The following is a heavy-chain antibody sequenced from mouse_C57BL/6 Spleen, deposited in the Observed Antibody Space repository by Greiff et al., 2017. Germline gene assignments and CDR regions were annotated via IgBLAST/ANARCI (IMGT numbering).Heavy chain of an antibody. D-gene: IGHD2-3*01. CDR2: IDPADGNT. Sequence: EVKLQESMAELVRPGASVQLSCTASGFNIKNTYMHWVKPRPEQGLEWIGRIDPADGNTKYAPKFQGKATITADTSSNTAYLQLSSLTSEDTAIYYCARWLLPTAWLAYWGQGTLVTVSA. V-gene: IGHV14-3*01. CDR3: ARWLLPTAWLAY. J-gene: IGHJ3*01. CDR1: GFNIKNTY.